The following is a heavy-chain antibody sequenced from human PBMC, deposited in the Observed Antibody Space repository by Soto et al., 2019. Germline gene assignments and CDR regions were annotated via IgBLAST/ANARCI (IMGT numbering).Heavy chain of an antibody. Sequence: EVQLVESGGRLVQPGRSLRLSCVGTGLNFDDFAMHWVRQAPGKGLEWVSGITWNSRVLAYADSVKGRFTISRDNARNSLYLQMDSLRDEDTALYFCAKGRYDFWSPYYFDSWGQGTLVTVSS. CDR2: ITWNSRVL. CDR3: AKGRYDFWSPYYFDS. J-gene: IGHJ4*02. V-gene: IGHV3-9*01. CDR1: GLNFDDFA. D-gene: IGHD3-3*01.